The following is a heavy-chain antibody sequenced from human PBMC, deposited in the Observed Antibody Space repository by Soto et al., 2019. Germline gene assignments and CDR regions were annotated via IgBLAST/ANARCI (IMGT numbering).Heavy chain of an antibody. CDR1: GFTFSSYG. V-gene: IGHV3-30*18. J-gene: IGHJ4*02. D-gene: IGHD3-3*01. CDR2: ISYDGSNK. CDR3: AKVGSVLRFLEWLLYLDY. Sequence: QVQLVESGGGVVQPGRSLRLSCAASGFTFSSYGMHWVRQAPGKGLEWVAVISYDGSNKYYADSVKGRFTISRDNSKNTLYLQMNSLRAEDTAVYYCAKVGSVLRFLEWLLYLDYWGQGTLVTVSS.